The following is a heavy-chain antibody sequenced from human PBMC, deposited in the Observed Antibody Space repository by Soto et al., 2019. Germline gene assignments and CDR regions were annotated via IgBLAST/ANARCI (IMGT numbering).Heavy chain of an antibody. Sequence: QVQLVQSGAEVKKPGASVKVSCKASGYTFTSYGISWVRQAPGHGLEWMGWISAYNGNTNYAQKLQGRVTMTTDTSTSTAYMELRSMRSDDTAVYYCARDRGTIFGVVNPFWFDPWGQGTLVTVSS. J-gene: IGHJ5*02. CDR2: ISAYNGNT. D-gene: IGHD3-3*01. CDR3: ARDRGTIFGVVNPFWFDP. V-gene: IGHV1-18*01. CDR1: GYTFTSYG.